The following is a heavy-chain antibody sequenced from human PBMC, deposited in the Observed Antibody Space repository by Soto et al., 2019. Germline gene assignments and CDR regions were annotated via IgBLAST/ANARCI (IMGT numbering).Heavy chain of an antibody. CDR2: IYHSGST. CDR3: SIVPDR. V-gene: IGHV4-30-2*01. CDR1: GGSISSGGYS. D-gene: IGHD2-2*01. J-gene: IGHJ5*02. Sequence: TLSHTCAVYGGSISSGGYSWSRIRQPTGKGLERIGYIYHSGSTYYNPSLKSRVTISVDRSKNQFSLKLSSVTAADTAVYYCSIVPDRWGQGTLVTVSS.